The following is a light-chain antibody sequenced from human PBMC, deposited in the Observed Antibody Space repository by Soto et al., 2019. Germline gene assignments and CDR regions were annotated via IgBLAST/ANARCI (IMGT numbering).Light chain of an antibody. CDR2: KVN. Sequence: QSVLTQPASVSGSPGQAITLSCTGTSSDVGGYNYVSWYQQHPGKAPKLIIYKVNIRPSGVSNRFSGSKSGNTASLTISGLQADDEADYYCSSYTSRSTWVFGRGTQLTVL. CDR1: SSDVGGYNY. J-gene: IGLJ2*01. V-gene: IGLV2-14*01. CDR3: SSYTSRSTWV.